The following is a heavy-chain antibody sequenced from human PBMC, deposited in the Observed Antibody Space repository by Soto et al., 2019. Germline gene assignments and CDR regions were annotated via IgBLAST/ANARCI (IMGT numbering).Heavy chain of an antibody. D-gene: IGHD2-15*01. Sequence: EVQLVQSGAEVKKPGESLKISCKGSGYSFTSYWIGWVRQMPGKGLEWMGIIDPGDSDTRYSPSFQGQVTISADKSISTAYLQWSSLKASDTAMYYCARQYCSGGSCPPFDYWGQGTLVTVSS. CDR3: ARQYCSGGSCPPFDY. CDR1: GYSFTSYW. V-gene: IGHV5-51*01. J-gene: IGHJ4*02. CDR2: IDPGDSDT.